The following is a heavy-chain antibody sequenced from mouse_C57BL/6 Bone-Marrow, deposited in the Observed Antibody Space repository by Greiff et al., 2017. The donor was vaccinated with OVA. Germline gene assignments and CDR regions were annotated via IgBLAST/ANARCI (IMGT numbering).Heavy chain of an antibody. CDR3: TTEGNAMDY. V-gene: IGHV14-4*01. CDR1: GFNIKDDY. CDR2: IDPENGDT. J-gene: IGHJ4*01. Sequence: VQLQQSGAELVRPGASVKLSCTASGFNIKDDYMHWVKQRPEQGLEWIGWIDPENGDTEYASQFQGKATITADTSSNTAYLQLSSLTSEDTAVYYCTTEGNAMDYWGQGTSVTVSS.